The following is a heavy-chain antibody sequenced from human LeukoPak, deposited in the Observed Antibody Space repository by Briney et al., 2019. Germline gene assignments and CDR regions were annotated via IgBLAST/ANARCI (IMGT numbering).Heavy chain of an antibody. V-gene: IGHV3-30*02. Sequence: QTGGSLRLSCAASGFTFSSYGMHWVRQAPGKGLEWVAFIRYDGSNKYYADSVKGRFTISRDNSKNTLYLQMNSLRAEDTAVYYCAKEKNFSLRVQQRLVSEGFDYWGQGTLVTVSS. J-gene: IGHJ4*02. D-gene: IGHD6-13*01. CDR3: AKEKNFSLRVQQRLVSEGFDY. CDR1: GFTFSSYG. CDR2: IRYDGSNK.